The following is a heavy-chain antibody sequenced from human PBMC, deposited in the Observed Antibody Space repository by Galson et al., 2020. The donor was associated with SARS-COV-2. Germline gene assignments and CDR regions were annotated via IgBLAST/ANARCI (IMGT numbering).Heavy chain of an antibody. D-gene: IGHD1-26*01. CDR2: INAGNGHT. Sequence: ASVKVSCKASGYTFTSYAMHWVRQAPGQRLEWMGWINAGNGHTKYSQKFQGRVTITRDTSASTAYMELSSLGSEETDVYYCARDLVGATFPFDDWGQGTLVTVSS. J-gene: IGHJ4*02. V-gene: IGHV1-3*01. CDR3: ARDLVGATFPFDD. CDR1: GYTFTSYA.